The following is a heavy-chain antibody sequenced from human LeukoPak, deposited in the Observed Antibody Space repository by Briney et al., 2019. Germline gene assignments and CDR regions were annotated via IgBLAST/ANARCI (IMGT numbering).Heavy chain of an antibody. V-gene: IGHV3-11*06. D-gene: IGHD6-13*01. CDR3: ARDMGSSWHSDY. CDR1: GCTFSDYY. Sequence: PGGSLRLSCAASGCTFSDYYMSWIRQAPWKGREWVSYISSSSSYKNYADSVKGRFTISRDNAKNSLYLQMNSLRAEDTAVYYCARDMGSSWHSDYWGQGTLVTVSS. J-gene: IGHJ4*02. CDR2: ISSSSSYK.